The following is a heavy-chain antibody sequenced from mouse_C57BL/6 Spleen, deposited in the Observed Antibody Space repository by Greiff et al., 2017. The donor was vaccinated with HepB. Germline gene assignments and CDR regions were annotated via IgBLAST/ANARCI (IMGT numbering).Heavy chain of an antibody. J-gene: IGHJ2*01. CDR2: IWSGGST. Sequence: QVQLKESGPGLVQPSQSLSITCTVSGFSLTSYGVHWVRQSPGKGLEWLGVIWSGGSTDYNAAFISRLSISKDNSKSQVFFKMNSLQADDTAIYYCARNRGMTGNELFDYWGQGTTLTVSS. CDR3: ARNRGMTGNELFDY. CDR1: GFSLTSYG. V-gene: IGHV2-2*01. D-gene: IGHD4-1*01.